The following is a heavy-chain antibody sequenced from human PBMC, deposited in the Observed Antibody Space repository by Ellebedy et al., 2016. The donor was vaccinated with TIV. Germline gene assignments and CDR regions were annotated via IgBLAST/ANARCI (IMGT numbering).Heavy chain of an antibody. CDR3: ARGLGVFDP. Sequence: SETLSLXXTVSGGSVSSGSYYWSWIRQPPGKGLEWIGYIYYSGSTNYNPSLKSRVTISVDTSKNQFSLKLSSVTAAATAVYYCARGLGVFDPWGQGTLVTVSS. J-gene: IGHJ5*02. V-gene: IGHV4-61*01. D-gene: IGHD2-8*01. CDR2: IYYSGST. CDR1: GGSVSSGSYY.